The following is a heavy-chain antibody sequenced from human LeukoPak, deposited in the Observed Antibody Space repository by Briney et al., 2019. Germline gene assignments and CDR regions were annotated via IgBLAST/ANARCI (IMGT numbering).Heavy chain of an antibody. CDR1: GGSFSGYY. CDR2: INPSGST. J-gene: IGHJ6*03. CDR3: ARGRQEISMILVVMTGVSYYLDV. D-gene: IGHD3-22*01. V-gene: IGHV4-34*01. Sequence: SETLSLTCAVYGGSFSGYYWTWISQSPGKGLEWIGEINPSGSTYYNPYLKSRLTISRDTSKNQISLRLSSVTAADKAVYYCARGRQEISMILVVMTGVSYYLDVWGKGTTVTVS.